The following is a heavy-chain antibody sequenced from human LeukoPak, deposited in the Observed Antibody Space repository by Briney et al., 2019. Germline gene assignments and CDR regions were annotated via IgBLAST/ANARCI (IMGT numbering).Heavy chain of an antibody. V-gene: IGHV3-13*01. CDR2: IGTSGDT. D-gene: IGHD7-27*01. CDR1: GFTFSSYD. J-gene: IGHJ3*02. CDR3: ARSSGALGNAFDI. Sequence: GGSQRLSCAASGFTFSSYDMHWVRQVTGKGLEWVSGIGTSGDTYYLGSVRGRFTISREIAKNSLYLQMNSLRAGDTAVYYCARSSGALGNAFDIWGQGTMVTVSS.